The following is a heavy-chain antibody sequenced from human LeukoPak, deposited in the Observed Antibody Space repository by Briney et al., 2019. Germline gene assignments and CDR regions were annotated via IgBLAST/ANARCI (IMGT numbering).Heavy chain of an antibody. J-gene: IGHJ4*02. CDR3: AKADYDSSAHDY. Sequence: GGSLRLSCAVSGFIFSSYWMSWVRQAPGKGLEWVSAISGSGGSTYYADSVKGRFTISRDNSKNTLYLQMNSLRAEDTAVYYCAKADYDSSAHDYWGQGTLVTVSS. CDR1: GFIFSSYW. D-gene: IGHD3-22*01. CDR2: ISGSGGST. V-gene: IGHV3-23*01.